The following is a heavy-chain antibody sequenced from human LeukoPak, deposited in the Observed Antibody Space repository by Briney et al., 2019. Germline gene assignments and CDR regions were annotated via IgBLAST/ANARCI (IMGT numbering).Heavy chain of an antibody. J-gene: IGHJ6*02. CDR1: GGSISSYY. CDR2: IYYSGST. Sequence: SETLSLTCTVSGGSISSYYWSWIRQPPGKGLEWIGYIYYSGSTNYNPSLKSRVTISVDTSKNQFPLKLSSVTAADTAVYYCARDLRYYYDSSGYYYYYGMDVWGQGTTVTVSS. V-gene: IGHV4-59*01. CDR3: ARDLRYYYDSSGYYYYYGMDV. D-gene: IGHD3-22*01.